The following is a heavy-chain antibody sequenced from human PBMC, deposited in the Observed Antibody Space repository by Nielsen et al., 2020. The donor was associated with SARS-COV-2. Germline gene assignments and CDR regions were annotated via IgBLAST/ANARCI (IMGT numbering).Heavy chain of an antibody. CDR2: ISGSGGST. Sequence: GESLKISCAASGFTFSSYAMSWVRQAPGKGLEWVSAISGSGGSTNYADSVKGRFTISRDNAKNTLYLQMNSLRAEDTAAYYCARHHDYSVNVYMDVWGKGTTVTVSS. J-gene: IGHJ6*03. V-gene: IGHV3-23*01. D-gene: IGHD4-23*01. CDR1: GFTFSSYA. CDR3: ARHHDYSVNVYMDV.